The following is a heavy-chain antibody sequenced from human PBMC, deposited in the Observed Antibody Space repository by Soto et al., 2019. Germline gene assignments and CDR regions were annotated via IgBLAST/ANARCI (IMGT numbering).Heavy chain of an antibody. J-gene: IGHJ4*02. CDR2: ISESGGTT. Sequence: EGQVLESGGGLVQPGGSLRRSCAGSGFTFSKYAMSWVRQAPGKGMEWVSGISESGGTTYFAASVKGRFTISRDNSNNTLYLPMSSLRAEDTAVYYCAKDVGQAVTGPLDSWGQGTLVTVSS. D-gene: IGHD2-8*02. CDR3: AKDVGQAVTGPLDS. V-gene: IGHV3-23*01. CDR1: GFTFSKYA.